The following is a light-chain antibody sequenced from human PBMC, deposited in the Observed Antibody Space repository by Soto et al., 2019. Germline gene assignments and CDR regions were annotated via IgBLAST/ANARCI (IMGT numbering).Light chain of an antibody. J-gene: IGLJ2*01. V-gene: IGLV2-8*01. Sequence: QSALTQPPSASGSPGQSVTISCTGTSSDVGGYNFVSWYQQHPGKAPKLMIYDVTERPSGVPDRFSGSKSGNTASLTVSGLQCDDEAYYYCASYAGSNIPVLFGVGTKLTVL. CDR2: DVT. CDR3: ASYAGSNIPVL. CDR1: SSDVGGYNF.